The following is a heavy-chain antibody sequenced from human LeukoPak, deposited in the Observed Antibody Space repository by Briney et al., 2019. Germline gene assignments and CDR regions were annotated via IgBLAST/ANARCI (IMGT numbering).Heavy chain of an antibody. CDR3: ARAGSGNRWTNYGMDA. D-gene: IGHD1-1*01. CDR2: IGTVADT. CDR1: GFTFSSYD. Sequence: GGSLRLSGAGPGFTFSSYDMHWVRQVTGKGLEWVSAIGTVADTYYPDSVKGRFTISRENAKNSLYLQMNSLRVGDTAVYYCARAGSGNRWTNYGMDAWGQGTTVIVSS. V-gene: IGHV3-13*01. J-gene: IGHJ6*02.